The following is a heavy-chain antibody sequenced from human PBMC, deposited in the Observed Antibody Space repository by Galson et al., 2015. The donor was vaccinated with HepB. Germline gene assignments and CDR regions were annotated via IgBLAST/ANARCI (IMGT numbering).Heavy chain of an antibody. Sequence: SLRLSCAASGFTFSNYAMHWVRQAPGKGLEWMAVISYDGTNKHYADSVKGRFTITRDNSKDTLYLQMNGLRAEDTAVYYCAGGGGYSFGKGGFDYWGQGTLVTVSS. V-gene: IGHV3-30-3*01. CDR2: ISYDGTNK. D-gene: IGHD5-18*01. CDR3: AGGGGYSFGKGGFDY. CDR1: GFTFSNYA. J-gene: IGHJ4*02.